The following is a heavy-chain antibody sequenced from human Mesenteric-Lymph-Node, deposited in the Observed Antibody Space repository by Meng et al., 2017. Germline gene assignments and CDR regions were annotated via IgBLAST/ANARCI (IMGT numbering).Heavy chain of an antibody. CDR1: GYTFTGYN. CDR3: ARRSGGYYPYYFDY. CDR2: LYPNNGGT. Sequence: ASVKVSCKASGYTFTGYNIHWVRQAPGQGLEWMGRLYPNNGGTDYAQKFQGRVTMTRDTSISTAYMELSSLGSDDTALYYCARRSGGYYPYYFDYWGQGTLVTVSS. J-gene: IGHJ4*02. V-gene: IGHV1-2*06. D-gene: IGHD3-22*01.